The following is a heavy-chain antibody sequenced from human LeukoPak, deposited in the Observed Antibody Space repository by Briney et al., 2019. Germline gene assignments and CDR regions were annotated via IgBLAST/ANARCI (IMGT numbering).Heavy chain of an antibody. D-gene: IGHD4-23*01. CDR2: IWYDGSNK. V-gene: IGHV3-33*01. J-gene: IGHJ6*02. CDR1: GFTFSSYG. Sequence: GGSLRLSCAASGFTFSSYGMHWVRQAPGKGLEWVALIWYDGSNKYYADSVKGRFTISRDNSKNTLYLQMNSLRAEDTAVYYCARGRTKLDYYYGMDVWGQGTMVTVS. CDR3: ARGRTKLDYYYGMDV.